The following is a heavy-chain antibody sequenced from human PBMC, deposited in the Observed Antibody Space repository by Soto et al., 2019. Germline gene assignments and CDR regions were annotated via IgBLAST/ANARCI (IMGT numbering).Heavy chain of an antibody. D-gene: IGHD3-10*01. CDR3: AKGKSTGDIDWFDP. CDR2: LIGGHYGT. Sequence: GGSLRLSCTASGFTLQNYAMAWVRQAPGKGLEWVSTLIGGHYGTAYSYSVKGRFTVSRDNSKNCLYLQMNSLGVEDTAMYFCAKGKSTGDIDWFDPWGQGSLVTSPQ. V-gene: IGHV3-23*01. CDR1: GFTLQNYA. J-gene: IGHJ5*02.